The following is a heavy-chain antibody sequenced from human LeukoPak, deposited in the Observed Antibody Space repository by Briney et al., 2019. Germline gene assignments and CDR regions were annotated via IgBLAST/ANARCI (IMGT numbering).Heavy chain of an antibody. D-gene: IGHD2-2*01. V-gene: IGHV4-39*01. CDR2: IYYSGST. CDR1: GGSISSSSYY. J-gene: IGHJ6*02. Sequence: SETLSLTCTVSGGSISSSSYYWGWIRQPPGKGLEWVGSIYYSGSTYYNPSLKSRVTISVDTSKNQFSLKLSSVTAADTAVYYCARHHRDDQLLGLGVWGQGTTVTVSS. CDR3: ARHHRDDQLLGLGV.